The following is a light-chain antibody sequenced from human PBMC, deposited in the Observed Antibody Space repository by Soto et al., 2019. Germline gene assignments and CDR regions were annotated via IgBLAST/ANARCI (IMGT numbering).Light chain of an antibody. Sequence: EIKMTQSPASLSVSAGERVTITCRASHIVSTNLDWYQQKPGKAPKLLIFGASSWQSGIPSRFSGSGSGTEFTLTISSLQSEDFATYYCQQSYSSPPTFGQGTKVDI. CDR3: QQSYSSPPT. J-gene: IGKJ1*01. CDR2: GAS. V-gene: IGKV1-39*01. CDR1: HIVSTN.